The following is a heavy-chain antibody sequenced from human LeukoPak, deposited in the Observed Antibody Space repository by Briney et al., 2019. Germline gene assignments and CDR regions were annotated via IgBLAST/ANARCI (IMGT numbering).Heavy chain of an antibody. Sequence: GGSLRLSCEASGFTFSSYGMHWVRQAPGKGLEWVAVISYDGSNKYYADSVKGRFTISRDNSKNTLYLQMNSLRAEDTAVYYCVFSVLWGQGTLVTVSS. CDR3: VFSVL. CDR1: GFTFSSYG. CDR2: ISYDGSNK. J-gene: IGHJ4*02. V-gene: IGHV3-30*03. D-gene: IGHD2-8*01.